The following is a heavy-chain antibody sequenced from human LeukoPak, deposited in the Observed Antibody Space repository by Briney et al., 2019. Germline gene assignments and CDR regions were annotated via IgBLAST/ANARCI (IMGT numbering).Heavy chain of an antibody. V-gene: IGHV3-74*03. CDR3: VVVVEPPDSDGFDV. D-gene: IGHD1-14*01. CDR2: ISDDGSIT. J-gene: IGHJ3*01. CDR1: GFTFSRDW. Sequence: PGGSLRLSCAASGFTFSRDWMHWVRQAPGKGLVWVSRISDDGSITTYADSVQGRFTISRDNARNTLSLQMNSLTIEDTAVYYCVVVVEPPDSDGFDVWGQGTMITVSS.